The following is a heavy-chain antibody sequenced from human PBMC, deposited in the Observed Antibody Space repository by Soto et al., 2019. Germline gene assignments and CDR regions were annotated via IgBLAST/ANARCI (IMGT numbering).Heavy chain of an antibody. CDR2: INPATGAA. D-gene: IGHD3-3*01. J-gene: IGHJ3*02. Sequence: QLHLVQSGAVVKKPGASVTVSCSASGYPVTAYYMHWVRQAPGRGLEWMGGINPATGAAKYTQTFRGGVTMTRDTSTSTVFTELSGLTSEDTAVFYCASGGGVGVAGSAAFDMWGQGTLVTVSS. V-gene: IGHV1-2*02. CDR1: GYPVTAYY. CDR3: ASGGGVGVAGSAAFDM.